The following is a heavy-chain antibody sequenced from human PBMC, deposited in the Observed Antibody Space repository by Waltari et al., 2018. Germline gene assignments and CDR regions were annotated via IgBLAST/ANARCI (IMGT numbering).Heavy chain of an antibody. CDR3: ARDKGTTWDQNLGDAFDI. V-gene: IGHV1-18*01. J-gene: IGHJ3*02. Sequence: QVQLVQSGAEVKKPGASVKVSCKASGYTFTSYGISWVRQAPGQGLEWMGWISAYNGNTNYAQKLQGRVTMTTDTSTSTAYMELRSLRSDDTAVYYCARDKGTTWDQNLGDAFDIWGQGTMVTVSS. CDR1: GYTFTSYG. D-gene: IGHD1-7*01. CDR2: ISAYNGNT.